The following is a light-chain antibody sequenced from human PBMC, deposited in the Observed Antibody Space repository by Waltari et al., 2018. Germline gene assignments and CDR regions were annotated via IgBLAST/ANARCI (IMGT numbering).Light chain of an antibody. V-gene: IGKV1-17*01. J-gene: IGKJ1*01. CDR2: RSS. CDR1: QDIGHD. Sequence: DIQMTQSPSSLSASIGDRVIITCRASQDIGHDLDWYQQMPGKAPKRLIYRSSTLQSGVPSRFSCSGSGTEFTLTINFIQPEDFAAYYCLQHKTYPRTFGQGTKVEVK. CDR3: LQHKTYPRT.